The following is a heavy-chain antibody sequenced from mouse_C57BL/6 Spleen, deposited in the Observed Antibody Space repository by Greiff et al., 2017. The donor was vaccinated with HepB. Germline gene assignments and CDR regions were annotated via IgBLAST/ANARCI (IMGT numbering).Heavy chain of an antibody. CDR2: FHPYNDDT. J-gene: IGHJ3*01. CDR3: ARRGYYAPFAY. D-gene: IGHD2-1*01. CDR1: GYTFTTYP. V-gene: IGHV1-47*01. Sequence: LVESGAELVKPGASVKMSCKASGYTFTTYPIEWMKQNHGKSLEWIGNFHPYNDDTKYNEKFKGKATLTVEKSSSTVYLELSRLTSDYSAVYCCARRGYYAPFAYWGQGTLVTVSA.